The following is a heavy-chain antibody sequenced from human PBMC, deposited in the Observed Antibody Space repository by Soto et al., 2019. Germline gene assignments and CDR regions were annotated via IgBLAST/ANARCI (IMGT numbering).Heavy chain of an antibody. V-gene: IGHV2-5*02. Sequence: QITLKESGPTLVKPTQTLTLTCTFSGFSLSTSGVGVGWIRQPPGKALEWLALIYWDDDKRYSPSLKSRLTITKDTSKHQVVLRMTNMDPVDTATYYCAHRRGGERGYSYGPWGQGTLVTVSS. CDR3: AHRRGGERGYSYGP. D-gene: IGHD5-18*01. CDR1: GFSLSTSGVG. J-gene: IGHJ4*02. CDR2: IYWDDDK.